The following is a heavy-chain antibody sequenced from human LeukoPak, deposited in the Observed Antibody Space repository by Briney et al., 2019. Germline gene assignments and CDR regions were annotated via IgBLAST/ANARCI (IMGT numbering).Heavy chain of an antibody. CDR1: GFTFSSYA. Sequence: LRLSCAASGFTFSSYAMSWIRQPPGKGLEWIGYIYYSGSTYYNPSLKSRVTISVDTSKNQFSLKLSSVTAADTAVYYCARVEEGESFDYWGQGTLVTVSS. CDR2: IYYSGST. D-gene: IGHD3-16*01. J-gene: IGHJ4*02. V-gene: IGHV4-30-4*08. CDR3: ARVEEGESFDY.